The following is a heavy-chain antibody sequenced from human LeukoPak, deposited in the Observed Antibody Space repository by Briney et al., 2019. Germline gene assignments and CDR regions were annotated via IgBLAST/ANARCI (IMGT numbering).Heavy chain of an antibody. D-gene: IGHD1-14*01. CDR1: GGSISSGGYY. CDR2: IYYSGST. V-gene: IGHV4-31*03. J-gene: IGHJ5*02. CDR3: ARGHPEEPRQNNWFDP. Sequence: SQTLSLTCTVSGGSISSGGYYWSWIRQHPGKGLEWIGYIYYSGSTNYNPSLKSRVTISVDTSKNQFSLKLSSVTAADTAVYYCARGHPEEPRQNNWFDPWGQGTLVTVSS.